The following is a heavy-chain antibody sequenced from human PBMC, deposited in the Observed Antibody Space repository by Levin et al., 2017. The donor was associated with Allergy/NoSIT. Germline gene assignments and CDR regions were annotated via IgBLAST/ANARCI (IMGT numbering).Heavy chain of an antibody. CDR3: ARSYYGSGAFDI. D-gene: IGHD3-10*01. V-gene: IGHV1-2*02. CDR2: INPNSGGT. CDR1: GYTFTGYY. Sequence: ASVKVSCKASGYTFTGYYMHWVRQAPGQGLEWMGWINPNSGGTNYAQKFQGRVTMTRDTSISTAYMELSRLRSDDTAVYYCARSYYGSGAFDIWGQGTMVTVSS. J-gene: IGHJ3*02.